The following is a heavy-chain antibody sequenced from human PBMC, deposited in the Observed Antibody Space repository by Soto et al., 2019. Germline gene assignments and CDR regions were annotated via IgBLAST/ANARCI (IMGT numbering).Heavy chain of an antibody. CDR3: ASDRSGSYETFDY. J-gene: IGHJ4*02. Sequence: VQLRESGPGQAKPSETLSLACSVSGGPLNAYYWTWIRQPPGKRLEWLGHISYNGITNYNPSLKGRDTMAVNTSKNQISQKLGSETVAHTSIYYCASDRSGSYETFDYWGQGTLVTVSS. D-gene: IGHD6-25*01. CDR2: ISYNGIT. V-gene: IGHV4-59*01. CDR1: GGPLNAYY.